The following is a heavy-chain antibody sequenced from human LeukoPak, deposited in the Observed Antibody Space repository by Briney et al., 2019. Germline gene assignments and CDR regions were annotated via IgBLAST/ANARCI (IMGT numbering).Heavy chain of an antibody. J-gene: IGHJ4*02. D-gene: IGHD2/OR15-2a*01. CDR2: IKEDGSKT. CDR3: ARVEYYNFDY. CDR1: GFTFSRFW. Sequence: GGSLRLSCTVSGFTFSRFWMAWVRQAPGKGLEWVASIKEDGSKTYYVDSVEGRFTISRDNASNSLYLLMNSLRDVDTAIYYCARVEYYNFDYWGQGSLVTVSS. V-gene: IGHV3-7*01.